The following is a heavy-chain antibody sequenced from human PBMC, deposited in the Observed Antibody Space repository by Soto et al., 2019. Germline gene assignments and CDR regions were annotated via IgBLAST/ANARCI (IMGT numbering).Heavy chain of an antibody. CDR2: IIPIFGTA. CDR1: GGTFSSYA. CDR3: ASHYDSSGYYYRGLDY. V-gene: IGHV1-69*12. D-gene: IGHD3-22*01. Sequence: QVQLVQSGAEVKKPGSSVKVSCKASGGTFSSYAISWVRQAPGQGLEWMGGIIPIFGTADYAQKFQGRVTITADESTSTAYMELSSLRSEDAAVYYCASHYDSSGYYYRGLDYWGQGTLVTVSS. J-gene: IGHJ4*02.